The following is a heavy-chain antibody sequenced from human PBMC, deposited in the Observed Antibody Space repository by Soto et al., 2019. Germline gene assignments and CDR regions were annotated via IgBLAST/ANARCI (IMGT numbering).Heavy chain of an antibody. CDR1: GGSISSSTDY. D-gene: IGHD1-26*01. CDR2: VYYRGST. V-gene: IGHV4-39*01. Sequence: QLQLQESGPGLVKPSETLSLTCTVSGGSISSSTDYWDWIRQPPGKGLEWIGSVYYRGSTYYNPSLKSRVTRSVDTSKQQFSLRLSSVTAPDTAVYYCARTQTGPTRGSFDMWGQGTLVTVSS. J-gene: IGHJ3*02. CDR3: ARTQTGPTRGSFDM.